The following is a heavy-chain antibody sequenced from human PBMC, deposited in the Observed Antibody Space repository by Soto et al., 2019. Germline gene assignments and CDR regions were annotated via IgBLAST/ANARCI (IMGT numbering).Heavy chain of an antibody. D-gene: IGHD2-15*01. Sequence: SETLSLTCAVSGGSISSSNWWSWVRQPPGKGLEWIGEIYHSGSTNYNPSLKSRVTISVDKSKNQFSLKLSSVTAADTAVYYCASEYCSGGSCYSGGAFDIWGQGTMVTVSS. CDR2: IYHSGST. CDR1: GGSISSSNW. CDR3: ASEYCSGGSCYSGGAFDI. V-gene: IGHV4-4*02. J-gene: IGHJ3*02.